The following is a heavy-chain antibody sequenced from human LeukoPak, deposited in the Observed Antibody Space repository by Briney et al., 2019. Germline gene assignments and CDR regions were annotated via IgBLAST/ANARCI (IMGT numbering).Heavy chain of an antibody. CDR2: ISSSGSTI. J-gene: IGHJ4*02. CDR1: GFTFSSYE. Sequence: GGSLRLSCAASGFTFSSYEMNWVRQAPGKGLEWVSYISSSGSTIYYADSVKGRFTISRDNSKNTLYLQINSLKTDDTAVYYCAKPASGSPPTQFDYWGQGTLVTVSS. CDR3: AKPASGSPPTQFDY. D-gene: IGHD3-10*01. V-gene: IGHV3-48*03.